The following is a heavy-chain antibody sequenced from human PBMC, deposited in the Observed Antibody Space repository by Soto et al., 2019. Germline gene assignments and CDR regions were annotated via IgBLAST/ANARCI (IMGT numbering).Heavy chain of an antibody. CDR1: GFTFSDYY. D-gene: IGHD2-15*01. Sequence: GGSLRLSCAASGFTFSDYYMSWIRQAPGKGLEWVSYISSSSSYTNYADSVKGRFTISRDNAKNSLYLQMNSVRAEDTAVYYCARGCRYCSGGSPHYLYEPNYLDYWGQGTLVTVSS. CDR2: ISSSSSYT. J-gene: IGHJ4*02. V-gene: IGHV3-11*06. CDR3: ARGCRYCSGGSPHYLYEPNYLDY.